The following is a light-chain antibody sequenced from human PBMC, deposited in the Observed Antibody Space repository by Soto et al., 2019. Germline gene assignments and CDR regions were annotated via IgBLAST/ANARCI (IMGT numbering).Light chain of an antibody. CDR3: SSYTSSSTVV. CDR1: SSDVGGYNY. Sequence: QPVLTQPASVSGSPGQSITISCTGTSSDVGGYNYVSWYQQHPGKAPKLMIYEVSNWPSGVSNRFSGSKSGNTASLTISGLQAEDEADYYCSSYTSSSTVVFGGGTKLTVL. V-gene: IGLV2-14*01. J-gene: IGLJ2*01. CDR2: EVS.